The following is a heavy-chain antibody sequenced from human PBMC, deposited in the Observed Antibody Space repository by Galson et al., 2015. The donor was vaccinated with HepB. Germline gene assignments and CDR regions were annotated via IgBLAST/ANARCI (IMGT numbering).Heavy chain of an antibody. V-gene: IGHV4-59*01. CDR2: IYYSGST. CDR1: GDSIRSYY. CDR3: ARGYGDLDWFDP. J-gene: IGHJ5*02. D-gene: IGHD4-17*01. Sequence: ETLSLTCTVSGDSIRSYYWSWIRQPPGKGLEWIGSIYYSGSTNYNPSLKSRVTISVDTSKNQFSLKLSSVTAADTAVYYCARGYGDLDWFDPWGQGTLVTVSS.